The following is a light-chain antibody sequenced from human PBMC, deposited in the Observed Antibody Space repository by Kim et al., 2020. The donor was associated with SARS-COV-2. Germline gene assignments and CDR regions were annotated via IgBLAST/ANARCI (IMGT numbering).Light chain of an antibody. Sequence: DIQMTQFPSTLSTSVGDRVTITCRASQSVSHWLAWYQLKPGKAPKVLIYEASKLKSGVPSRFSGSGFGTEFTLTISSLQPDDFATYYCQQYNTWYTFGQGTKLEI. CDR3: QQYNTWYT. V-gene: IGKV1-5*03. CDR1: QSVSHW. J-gene: IGKJ2*01. CDR2: EAS.